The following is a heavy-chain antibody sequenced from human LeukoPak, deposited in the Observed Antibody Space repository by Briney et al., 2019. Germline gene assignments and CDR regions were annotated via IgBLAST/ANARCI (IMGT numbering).Heavy chain of an antibody. CDR3: VEGYGHFEY. CDR2: IKGDGSEK. V-gene: IGHV3-7*01. J-gene: IGHJ4*02. D-gene: IGHD6-13*01. Sequence: GGSLRLSCAASGFTFTDSWMSWVRQAPGKGLEWVANIKGDGSEKYYVDSVEGRFTISRDNAKNSVYLQMSSLRVEDTALYYCVEGYGHFEYWGQGTLVTVSS. CDR1: GFTFTDSW.